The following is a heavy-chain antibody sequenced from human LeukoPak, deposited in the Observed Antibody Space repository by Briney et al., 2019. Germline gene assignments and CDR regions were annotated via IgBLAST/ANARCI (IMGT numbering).Heavy chain of an antibody. CDR3: ASLNVDSSAYYDVPNWFDP. J-gene: IGHJ5*02. V-gene: IGHV3-7*01. CDR1: GFTFSSYW. Sequence: PGGSLRLSCAASGFTFSSYWMSWVRQAPGKGLEWVANIKQDGSEKFYVDSVKGRFTISRDNAKNSLFLQMNSLTAEDTAVYYCASLNVDSSAYYDVPNWFDPWGQGTLVTVSS. D-gene: IGHD3-22*01. CDR2: IKQDGSEK.